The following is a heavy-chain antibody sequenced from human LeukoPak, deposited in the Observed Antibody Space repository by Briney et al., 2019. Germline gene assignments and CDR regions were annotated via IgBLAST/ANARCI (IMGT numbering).Heavy chain of an antibody. CDR2: MNPDTGDT. J-gene: IGHJ4*02. CDR1: GYTFTGYD. D-gene: IGHD1-26*01. V-gene: IGHV1-8*01. Sequence: ASVKVSCKASGYTFTGYDINWVRQAAGQGLEWMGWMNPDTGDTGYAQKFQGRVTMTRNTSIDTAYMELSGLRSEDSAVYYCTRGSLSGSSRDFWGQGTLVTVSS. CDR3: TRGSLSGSSRDF.